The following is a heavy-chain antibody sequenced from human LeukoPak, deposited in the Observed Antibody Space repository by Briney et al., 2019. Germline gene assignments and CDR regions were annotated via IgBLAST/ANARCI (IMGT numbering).Heavy chain of an antibody. V-gene: IGHV3-30-3*01. CDR2: ISYDGSNK. Sequence: GGSLRLSCAASGFTFSSYAMSWVRQAPGKGLEWVAVISYDGSNKYYADSVKGRFTISRDNSKNTLYLQMNSLRAEDTAVYYCARAGGRWELTEGAFDIWGQGTMVTVSS. J-gene: IGHJ3*02. D-gene: IGHD1-26*01. CDR3: ARAGGRWELTEGAFDI. CDR1: GFTFSSYA.